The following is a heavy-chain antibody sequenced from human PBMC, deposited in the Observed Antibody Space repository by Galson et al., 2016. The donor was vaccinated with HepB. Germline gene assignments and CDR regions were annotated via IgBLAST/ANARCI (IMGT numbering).Heavy chain of an antibody. CDR3: VRDFLWGEGADAFDI. V-gene: IGHV3-74*01. D-gene: IGHD3-16*01. Sequence: SLRLSCAASGFNFITTRMHWVRQSPGKGLVWVSRINGDGRITNYAGSVRGRFTISRDNAKNTVSLQMNSLRAEDTAIYYCVRDFLWGEGADAFDIWGQGTRVTVSS. CDR1: GFNFITTR. CDR2: INGDGRIT. J-gene: IGHJ3*02.